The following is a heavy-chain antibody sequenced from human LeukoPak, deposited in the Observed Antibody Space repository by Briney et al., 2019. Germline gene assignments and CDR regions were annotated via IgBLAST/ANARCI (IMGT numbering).Heavy chain of an antibody. Sequence: GASVKVSCKASGYTFTSYVISWVRQAPGQELEWMGWISAYNGNTNYAQKLQGRVTMTTDTSTSTAYMELRSLRSDDTAVYYCARGVKYYYDSSGYSPEGFDYWGQGTLVTVSS. CDR2: ISAYNGNT. J-gene: IGHJ4*02. D-gene: IGHD3-22*01. V-gene: IGHV1-18*01. CDR1: GYTFTSYV. CDR3: ARGVKYYYDSSGYSPEGFDY.